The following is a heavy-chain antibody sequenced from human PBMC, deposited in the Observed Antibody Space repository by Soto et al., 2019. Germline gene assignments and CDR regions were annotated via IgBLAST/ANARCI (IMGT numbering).Heavy chain of an antibody. V-gene: IGHV5-51*01. CDR1: GYSFTNYW. Sequence: GESLKISCKGSGYSFTNYWIGWVRQMPGKGLEWMGIIYPADSDTRYSPSFQGQVTISADKSISTAYLQWSSLKASDTAMYYCVRHEYSGYEKGDYWGQGTLVTVSS. D-gene: IGHD5-12*01. CDR2: IYPADSDT. CDR3: VRHEYSGYEKGDY. J-gene: IGHJ4*02.